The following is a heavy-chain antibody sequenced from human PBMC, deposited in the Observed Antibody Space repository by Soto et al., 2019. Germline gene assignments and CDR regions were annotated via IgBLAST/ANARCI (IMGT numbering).Heavy chain of an antibody. CDR2: ISWHGGNI. V-gene: IGHV3-9*01. J-gene: IGHJ4*02. D-gene: IGHD4-17*01. CDR3: AKDGSYGDSKEGIYFDN. Sequence: EVQLVESGGGLVQPGRSLRLSCAASGFNFDDHAMHWVRQTPGKGLEWVSGISWHGGNIGFADSVKGRFTISRDNAKNALYLEMSNLRPEDTALYYCAKDGSYGDSKEGIYFDNWGQGTLVTVSS. CDR1: GFNFDDHA.